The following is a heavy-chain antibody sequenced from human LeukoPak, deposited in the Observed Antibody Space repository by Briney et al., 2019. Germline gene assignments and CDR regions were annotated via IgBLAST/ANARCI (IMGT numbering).Heavy chain of an antibody. V-gene: IGHV1-8*01. J-gene: IGHJ6*03. D-gene: IGHD1-26*01. CDR3: ARALAWGGSSYSYYYMDV. CDR1: GYTFSDYD. CDR2: INPKSGNA. Sequence: ASVRVSCKASGYTFSDYDIKWVRQAPGQGVEGMGWINPKSGNAGYAQKFQGRVTMTRNTSISTAYMELSSLRSEDTAVYYCARALAWGGSSYSYYYMDVWDKGTTVTVSS.